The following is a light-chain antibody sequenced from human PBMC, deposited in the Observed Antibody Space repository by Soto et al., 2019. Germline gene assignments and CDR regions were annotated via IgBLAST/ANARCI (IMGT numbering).Light chain of an antibody. J-gene: IGKJ1*01. Sequence: DIQMTQSPSTLSASVGDRVTITCRASQSISSWLAWYQQKPGKAPKLLIYKASSLESGVQSRFSGSGAGAEFTLTISSLQPDDFATYYCQQYNSYWRFGQGTKVEIK. CDR2: KAS. CDR1: QSISSW. V-gene: IGKV1-5*03. CDR3: QQYNSYWR.